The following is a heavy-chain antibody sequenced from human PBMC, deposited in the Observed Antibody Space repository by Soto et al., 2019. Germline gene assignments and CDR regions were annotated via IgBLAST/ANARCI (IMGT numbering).Heavy chain of an antibody. CDR1: GYTFTSYG. J-gene: IGHJ3*02. Sequence: ASVKVSGKASGYTFTSYGISWVRQAPGQGLEWMGWISAYKGNTNYAQKLQGRVTMTTDTSTSTAYTELRSLRSADTAVYYCARGAPVSAPRGYSDGAAAFDIWGQGTMVTVSS. D-gene: IGHD5-18*01. CDR3: ARGAPVSAPRGYSDGAAAFDI. V-gene: IGHV1-18*01. CDR2: ISAYKGNT.